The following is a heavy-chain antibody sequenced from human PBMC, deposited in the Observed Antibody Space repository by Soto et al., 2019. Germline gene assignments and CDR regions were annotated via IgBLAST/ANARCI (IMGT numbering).Heavy chain of an antibody. CDR3: ARGSGGSFHRRNWFDP. Sequence: PSETLSLTCTVSGGSISSYYWSWILQPPWKGLEWIGYIYYSGSTNYNPSLKSRVTISVDTSKNQFSLKLSSVTAADTAVYYCARGSGGSFHRRNWFDPWGQGTLVTVSS. D-gene: IGHD2-15*01. J-gene: IGHJ5*02. CDR1: GGSISSYY. V-gene: IGHV4-59*01. CDR2: IYYSGST.